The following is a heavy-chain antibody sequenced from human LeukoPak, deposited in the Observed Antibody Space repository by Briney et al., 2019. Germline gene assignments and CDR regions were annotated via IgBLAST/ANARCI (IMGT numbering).Heavy chain of an antibody. D-gene: IGHD3-10*01. J-gene: IGHJ4*02. V-gene: IGHV1-18*01. Sequence: ASVKVSCKASGYTFTSYAMNWVRQAPGQGLEWMGWISAYNGNTNYAQKLQGRVTMTTDTSTSTAYMELRSLRSDDTAVYYCARDDTMVRGLDYWGQGTLVTVSS. CDR1: GYTFTSYA. CDR3: ARDDTMVRGLDY. CDR2: ISAYNGNT.